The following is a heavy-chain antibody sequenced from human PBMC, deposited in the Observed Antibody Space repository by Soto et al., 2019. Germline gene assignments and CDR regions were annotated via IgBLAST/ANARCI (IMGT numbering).Heavy chain of an antibody. J-gene: IGHJ4*02. Sequence: QVQLVESGGGLVKPGGSLRLSCAASGFTFSDYYMSRIRQAPGKGLEWVSYISSSSSYTNYADSVKGRFTITRDNARNSLNVQRTSLRAEDTAVDSCARPGHSGSYSFDYWGQGTLVTDSS. CDR2: ISSSSSYT. D-gene: IGHD1-26*01. V-gene: IGHV3-11*05. CDR3: ARPGHSGSYSFDY. CDR1: GFTFSDYY.